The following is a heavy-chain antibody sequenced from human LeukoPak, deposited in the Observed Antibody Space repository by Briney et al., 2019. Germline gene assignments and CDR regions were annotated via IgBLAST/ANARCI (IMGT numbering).Heavy chain of an antibody. Sequence: GSVKVSCKASGYTLTSYGISWVRQAPGQGLEWMGWISAYNGNTNYAQKLQGRVTMTADTSTSTAYMELRSLRSDDTAVYYCARIAVAGTGYYFDYWGQGTLVTVSS. CDR3: ARIAVAGTGYYFDY. CDR1: GYTLTSYG. CDR2: ISAYNGNT. V-gene: IGHV1-18*01. D-gene: IGHD6-19*01. J-gene: IGHJ4*02.